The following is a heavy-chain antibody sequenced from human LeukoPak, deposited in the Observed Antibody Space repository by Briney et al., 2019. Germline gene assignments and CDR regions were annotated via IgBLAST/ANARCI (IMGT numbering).Heavy chain of an antibody. CDR3: ARDLGRLEIQLWPNRFDY. CDR1: GYTFTSYG. Sequence: GASVKVSCKASGYTFTSYGISWVRQAPGQGLEWMGWISAYNGNTSYAQKLQGRVTMTTDTSTSTAYMELRSLRSDDTAVYYCARDLGRLEIQLWPNRFDYWGQGTLVTVSS. CDR2: ISAYNGNT. V-gene: IGHV1-18*01. D-gene: IGHD5-18*01. J-gene: IGHJ4*02.